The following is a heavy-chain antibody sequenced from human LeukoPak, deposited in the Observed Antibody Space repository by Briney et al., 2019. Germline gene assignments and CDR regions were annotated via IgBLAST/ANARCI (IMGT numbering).Heavy chain of an antibody. D-gene: IGHD3-16*01. J-gene: IGHJ3*02. CDR2: SYDSGST. CDR1: GCSISSISYY. V-gene: IGHV4-39*01. Sequence: SETLFLTCTVSGCSISSISYYWGWIRQPPGKGLEWTGSSYDSGSTYDNPSLKSRVTISVDTSKHQISLKLSSVTASDTDVYYCARHGGYGKGAFDIWGQGTMVTVSS. CDR3: ARHGGYGKGAFDI.